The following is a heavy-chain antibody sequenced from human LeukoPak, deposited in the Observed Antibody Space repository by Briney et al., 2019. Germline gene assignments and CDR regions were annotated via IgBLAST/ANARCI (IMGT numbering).Heavy chain of an antibody. J-gene: IGHJ4*02. CDR1: GFIFDDYA. Sequence: GGSLRLSCAASGFIFDDYAMHWVRQAPGKGLEWVSGISWNSGTIGYADSVKGRFTIYRDNAKNSLYLQMNSLRAEDTALYYCAKDKVFGGELDYWGQGTLVTVSS. CDR3: AKDKVFGGELDY. V-gene: IGHV3-9*01. CDR2: ISWNSGTI. D-gene: IGHD3-10*02.